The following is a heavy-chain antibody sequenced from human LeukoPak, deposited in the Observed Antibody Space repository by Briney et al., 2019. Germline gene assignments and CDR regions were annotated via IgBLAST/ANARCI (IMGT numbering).Heavy chain of an antibody. Sequence: PSETLSLTCTVSGGSISSNAYYWAWIRQPPGKGLEWIGSIYSSVSTYYNPSLKSRVTISVDASKNQFSLRLSSVTAADTALYYCAYSGSYGHLGYWGQGIPVTVAS. CDR1: GGSISSNAYY. J-gene: IGHJ4*02. CDR3: AYSGSYGHLGY. CDR2: IYSSVST. D-gene: IGHD1-26*01. V-gene: IGHV4-39*01.